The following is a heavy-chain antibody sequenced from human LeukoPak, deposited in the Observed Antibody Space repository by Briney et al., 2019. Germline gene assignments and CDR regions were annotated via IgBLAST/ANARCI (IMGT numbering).Heavy chain of an antibody. Sequence: GASVKVSCKASGYTFTSYGISWVRQAPGQGLEWMGWISAYNGNTNYAQKLQGRVTMTTDTSTSTAYMELRSLRSDDTAVHYCARDGLDPITMTVVGLADYWGQGTLVTVSS. CDR1: GYTFTSYG. D-gene: IGHD3-22*01. CDR2: ISAYNGNT. V-gene: IGHV1-18*01. J-gene: IGHJ4*02. CDR3: ARDGLDPITMTVVGLADY.